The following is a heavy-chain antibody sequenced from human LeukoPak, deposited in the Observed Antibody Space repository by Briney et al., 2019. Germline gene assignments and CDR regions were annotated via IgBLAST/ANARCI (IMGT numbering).Heavy chain of an antibody. Sequence: GGSLRLSCAASGFTFSSYAMSWVRQAPGKGLVWVSRINTDGNTRDYADSVKGRFTISRDNAKNTLYLQMNSLRADDTAVYYCVRDMGYYDKVWGQGTLVTVSS. CDR3: VRDMGYYDKV. D-gene: IGHD3-22*01. J-gene: IGHJ4*02. CDR2: INTDGNTR. CDR1: GFTFSSYA. V-gene: IGHV3-74*01.